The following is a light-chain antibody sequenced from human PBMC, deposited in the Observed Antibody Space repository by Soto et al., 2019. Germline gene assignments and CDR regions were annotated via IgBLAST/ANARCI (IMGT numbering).Light chain of an antibody. Sequence: IVLTQSPGTLSLSPGETATLSCRASQAVDSKFLAWYQQNPGQAPRIIMFGVSGRATGVPARFSGGVSGTDFTLTIRSLEPEDFAVYYCQLYGISVPVTFGQGTRLQI. CDR3: QLYGISVPVT. CDR2: GVS. CDR1: QAVDSKF. J-gene: IGKJ5*01. V-gene: IGKV3-20*01.